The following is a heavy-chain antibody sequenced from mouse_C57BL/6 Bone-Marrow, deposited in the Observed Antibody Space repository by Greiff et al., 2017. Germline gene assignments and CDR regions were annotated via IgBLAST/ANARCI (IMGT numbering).Heavy chain of an antibody. D-gene: IGHD1-1*01. Sequence: VKLVESGPGLVAPSQSLSITCTVSGFSLTSYAISWVRQPPGKGLEWLGVIWTGGGTNYNSALKSRLSISKDNSKSQVFLKMNSLQTDDTARYYCARNYYGSRTGYAMDYWGQGTSVTVSS. J-gene: IGHJ4*01. V-gene: IGHV2-9-1*01. CDR2: IWTGGGT. CDR3: ARNYYGSRTGYAMDY. CDR1: GFSLTSYA.